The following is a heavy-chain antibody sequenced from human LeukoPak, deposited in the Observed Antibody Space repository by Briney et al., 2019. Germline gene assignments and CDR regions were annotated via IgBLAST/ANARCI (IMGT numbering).Heavy chain of an antibody. CDR2: LSRNGINT. CDR3: AKGGDSNYGYFDY. CDR1: GFTVSSFA. V-gene: IGHV3-23*01. J-gene: IGHJ4*02. D-gene: IGHD4-11*01. Sequence: PGGSLRLSCAASGFTVSSFAMNWVRQAPGRGLEWVSSLSRNGINTYYTDSVKGRFTVSRDTSKNTLYLQMSSLRAEDTAVNYCAKGGDSNYGYFDYWGQGILVTVSS.